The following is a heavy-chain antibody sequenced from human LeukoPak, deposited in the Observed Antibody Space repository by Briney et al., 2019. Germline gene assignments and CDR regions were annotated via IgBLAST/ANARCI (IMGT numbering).Heavy chain of an antibody. CDR1: GFTFSSYA. V-gene: IGHV3-23*01. D-gene: IGHD2-21*02. J-gene: IGHJ4*02. CDR2: ISGRGDST. CDR3: AKSFNCGGDCWSYFDY. Sequence: GGSLGLSCAASGFTFSSYAMSWVRQAPGRGLEWVSGISGRGDSTYYADSVKGRFTISRDNFKNTLYLQMNSLRAEDTALYYCAKSFNCGGDCWSYFDYWGQGTLVTVSS.